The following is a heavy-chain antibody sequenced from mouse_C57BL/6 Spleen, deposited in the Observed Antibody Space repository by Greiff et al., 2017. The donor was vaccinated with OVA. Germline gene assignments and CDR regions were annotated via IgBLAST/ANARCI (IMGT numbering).Heavy chain of an antibody. V-gene: IGHV1-64*01. CDR3: AREDYYAMDY. Sequence: QVQLQQPGAELVKPGASVKLSCKASGYTFTSYWMHWVTQRPGQGLEWIGMIHPNSGSTNYNEKFKSKATLTVDKSSSTAYMQLSSLTSEDSAVYYCAREDYYAMDYWGQGTSVTVSS. CDR1: GYTFTSYW. J-gene: IGHJ4*01. CDR2: IHPNSGST.